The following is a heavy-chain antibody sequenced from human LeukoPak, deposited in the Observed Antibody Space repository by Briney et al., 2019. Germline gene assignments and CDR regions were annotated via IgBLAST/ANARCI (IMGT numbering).Heavy chain of an antibody. Sequence: SETLSLTCTVSGGSISSYYWSWIRQPPGKGLEWIGYIYYSGSTNYNPSLKSRVTISVDTSKNQFSLKLSSVTAADTAVCYSATGNYYDSSGGFDYWGQGTLVTVSS. V-gene: IGHV4-59*01. CDR1: GGSISSYY. CDR2: IYYSGST. J-gene: IGHJ4*02. D-gene: IGHD3-22*01. CDR3: ATGNYYDSSGGFDY.